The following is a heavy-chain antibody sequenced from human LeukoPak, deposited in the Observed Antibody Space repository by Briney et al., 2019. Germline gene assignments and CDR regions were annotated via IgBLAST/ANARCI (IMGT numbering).Heavy chain of an antibody. J-gene: IGHJ4*02. CDR1: GFTFSSYS. CDR2: ISSSSSYI. D-gene: IGHD3-22*01. V-gene: IGHV3-21*01. CDR3: AKNSPYYDSSGYYTGDY. Sequence: GGSLRLSCAASGFTFSSYSMNWVRQAPGKGLEWVSSISSSSSYIYYADSVKGRFTISRDNAKNSLYLQMNSLRAEDTAVYYCAKNSPYYDSSGYYTGDYWGQGTLVTVSS.